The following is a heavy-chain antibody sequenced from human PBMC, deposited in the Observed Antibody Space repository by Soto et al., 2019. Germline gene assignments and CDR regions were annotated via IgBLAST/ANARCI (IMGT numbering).Heavy chain of an antibody. J-gene: IGHJ4*02. D-gene: IGHD3-10*01. CDR3: TTDPLPWFGELFGGYYFDY. Sequence: PGGSLRLSCAASGFTFSNAWMNWVRQAPGKGLEWVGRIKSKTDGGTTDYAAPVKGRFTISRDDSKNTLYLQMNSLKTEDTAVYYCTTDPLPWFGELFGGYYFDYWGQGTLVTVSS. CDR1: GFTFSNAW. CDR2: IKSKTDGGTT. V-gene: IGHV3-15*07.